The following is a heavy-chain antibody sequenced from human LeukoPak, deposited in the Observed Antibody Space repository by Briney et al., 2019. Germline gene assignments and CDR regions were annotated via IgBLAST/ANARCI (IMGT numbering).Heavy chain of an antibody. CDR3: ARDAGAFIVVVPAASRPKMQIWFDL. CDR2: INPSGGST. J-gene: IGHJ5*02. D-gene: IGHD2-2*01. CDR1: GYTFTSYY. Sequence: ASVKVSCKASGYTFTSYYMHWVRQAPGQGLEWMGIINPSGGSTSYAQKFQGRVTMTRDMSTSTVYMELSSLRSEDTAVYYCARDAGAFIVVVPAASRPKMQIWFDLWGQGTLVTVSS. V-gene: IGHV1-46*01.